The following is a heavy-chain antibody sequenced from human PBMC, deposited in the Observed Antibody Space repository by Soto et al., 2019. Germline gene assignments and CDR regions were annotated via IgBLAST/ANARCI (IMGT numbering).Heavy chain of an antibody. Sequence: PGGSLRLSCTASGFTFCDYAMSWFRQAPGKGLEWVGFIRSKAYGGTTEYAASVKGRFTISRDDSKSIAYLQMNSLKTEDTAVYYCTRDGHCSSTSCYAFDVWGQGTMVTVSS. CDR3: TRDGHCSSTSCYAFDV. CDR1: GFTFCDYA. D-gene: IGHD2-2*01. J-gene: IGHJ3*01. CDR2: IRSKAYGGTT. V-gene: IGHV3-49*03.